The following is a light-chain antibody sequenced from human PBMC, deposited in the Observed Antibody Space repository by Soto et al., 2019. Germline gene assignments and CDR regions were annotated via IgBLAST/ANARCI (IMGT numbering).Light chain of an antibody. J-gene: IGKJ4*01. V-gene: IGKV3-11*01. Sequence: EIVLTHSPATLSSSPWEIATLSCRASQTVNSRLAWYQHKPGQAPRLLIYHTSNRATGIPARFSGSGSGTDFTLTISSLEPEDFAVYYCQQYGASPFTFGGGTKVDIK. CDR1: QTVNSR. CDR3: QQYGASPFT. CDR2: HTS.